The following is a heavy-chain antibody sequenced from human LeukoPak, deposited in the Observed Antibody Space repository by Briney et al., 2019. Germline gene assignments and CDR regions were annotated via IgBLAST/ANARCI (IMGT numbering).Heavy chain of an antibody. CDR3: ARDSRTEYYDTAGYD. Sequence: SQTLSLTCAISGDSVSSNNAAWNWIRQSPSRGVEWLGRTYFRSKWYNDYAVSEKSRISINPDTSKNQVSLQLKSVTPEDTAVYYCARDSRTEYYDTAGYDWGQGTLVTVSS. V-gene: IGHV6-1*01. D-gene: IGHD3-22*01. CDR1: GDSVSSNNAA. J-gene: IGHJ4*02. CDR2: TYFRSKWYN.